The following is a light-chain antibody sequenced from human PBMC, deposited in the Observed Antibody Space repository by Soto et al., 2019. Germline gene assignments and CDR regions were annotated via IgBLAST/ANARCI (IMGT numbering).Light chain of an antibody. CDR3: SSYTSSSSYV. Sequence: QSVLTHPASASGSPGQSIAISCTGTSSDVGGYKYVSWYQQYPGKAPKLMIYDVSNRPSGVSDRFSGSKSGNTASLTISGLQSEDEADYYCSSYTSSSSYVFGAGTKVTVL. CDR1: SSDVGGYKY. CDR2: DVS. J-gene: IGLJ1*01. V-gene: IGLV2-14*01.